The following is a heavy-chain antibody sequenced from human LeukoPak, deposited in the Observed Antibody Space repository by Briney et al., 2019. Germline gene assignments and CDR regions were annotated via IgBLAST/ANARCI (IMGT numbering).Heavy chain of an antibody. CDR3: AREHLQTVFYLFDV. V-gene: IGHV3-21*01. CDR1: GFTFSSYA. Sequence: PGGSLRLSCAASGFTFSSYAMNWVRQAPGKGLEWVSSISSSGGYIYYADSVKGRFTISRDNAKNTLYLQMNSLRAEDTAVYFCAREHLQTVFYLFDVWGQGTTVTVSS. D-gene: IGHD2/OR15-2a*01. J-gene: IGHJ6*02. CDR2: ISSSGGYI.